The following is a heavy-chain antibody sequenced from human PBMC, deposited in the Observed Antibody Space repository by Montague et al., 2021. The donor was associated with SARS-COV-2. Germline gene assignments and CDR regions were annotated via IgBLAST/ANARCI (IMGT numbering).Heavy chain of an antibody. CDR3: ARDGYSSGWNGLHWFDP. D-gene: IGHD6-25*01. J-gene: IGHJ5*02. Sequence: TLSLTCTVSIGSISSGSYYWSWIRQPAGKGLEWIGRIYTSGSTNYNPSLKSRVTISVDTSKNQFSLKLSSVTAADTDVYYCARDGYSSGWNGLHWFDPWGQGTLVTVSS. CDR1: IGSISSGSYY. CDR2: IYTSGST. V-gene: IGHV4-61*02.